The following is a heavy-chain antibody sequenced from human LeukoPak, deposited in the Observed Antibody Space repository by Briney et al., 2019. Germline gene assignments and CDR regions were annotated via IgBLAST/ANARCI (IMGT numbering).Heavy chain of an antibody. J-gene: IGHJ5*02. CDR1: GGSFSGYY. V-gene: IGHV4-34*01. D-gene: IGHD4-17*01. CDR3: ARGQGYGDYGGQWFDP. CDR2: INHSGST. Sequence: SETLSLTCAVYGGSFSGYYWSWIRQPPGKGLEWMGEINHSGSTNYNPSLKSRVTISVDTSKNQFSLKLSSVTAADTAVYYCARGQGYGDYGGQWFDPWGQGTLITVSS.